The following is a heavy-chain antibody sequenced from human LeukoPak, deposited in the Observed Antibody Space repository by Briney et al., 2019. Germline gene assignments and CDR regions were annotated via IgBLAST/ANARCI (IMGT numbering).Heavy chain of an antibody. V-gene: IGHV3-15*01. D-gene: IGHD5-24*01. J-gene: IGHJ4*02. CDR3: TSRTGDGY. CDR1: GFTFSNAW. Sequence: GGSLRLSCAASGFTFSNAWMSWVRQAPGKGLEWVGRIKSKTDGETTDYAAHVKGRFTISRDDSKNTLYLQMNSLKIEDTAVYYCTSRTGDGYWGQGTLVTVSS. CDR2: IKSKTDGETT.